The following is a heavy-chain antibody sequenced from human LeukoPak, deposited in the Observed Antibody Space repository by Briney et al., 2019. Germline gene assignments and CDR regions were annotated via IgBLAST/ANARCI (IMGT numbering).Heavy chain of an antibody. Sequence: GASVKVSCKASGYTFTSYAMHWVRQAPGQRLEWMGWINPNNGDTHYAQKFQGTVTMTRDTSISTAYMELSSLRSDDTAVYYCARGVAGVYFYYYMGVWGKGTTVTVSS. CDR3: ARGVAGVYFYYYMGV. CDR2: INPNNGDT. J-gene: IGHJ6*03. D-gene: IGHD1-14*01. CDR1: GYTFTSYA. V-gene: IGHV1-2*02.